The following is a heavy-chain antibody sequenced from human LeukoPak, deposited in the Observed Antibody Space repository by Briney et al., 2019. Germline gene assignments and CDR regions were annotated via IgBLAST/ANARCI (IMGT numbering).Heavy chain of an antibody. Sequence: ASVKVSCKASGYTFTGYYMHWVRQAPGQGLEWMGRVNPNNGVPNYAQRFQGRVTMTRNTAISTFYMELSSLRSDDTAVYFCAREVGYSSSSYGRFDSWGQGTLVIVSS. CDR2: VNPNNGVP. J-gene: IGHJ5*01. V-gene: IGHV1-2*06. CDR1: GYTFTGYY. CDR3: AREVGYSSSSYGRFDS. D-gene: IGHD2-2*01.